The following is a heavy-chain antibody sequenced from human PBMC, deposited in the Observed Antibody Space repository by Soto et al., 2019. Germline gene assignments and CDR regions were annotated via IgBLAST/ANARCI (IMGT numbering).Heavy chain of an antibody. CDR2: MNPNSGNT. J-gene: IGHJ4*02. Sequence: ASVKVSCKASRYTFTSYDINWVRQATGQGLEWMGWMNPNSGNTGYAQKFQGRVTITADESTSTAYMELSSLRSEDTAVYYCARVKGKQQLNLFDYWGQGTLVTVSS. D-gene: IGHD6-13*01. CDR3: ARVKGKQQLNLFDY. V-gene: IGHV1-8*01. CDR1: RYTFTSYD.